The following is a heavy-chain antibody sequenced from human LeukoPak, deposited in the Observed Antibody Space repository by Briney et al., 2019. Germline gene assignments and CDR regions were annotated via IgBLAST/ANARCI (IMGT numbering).Heavy chain of an antibody. Sequence: ETLSLTCTVSGGSISSYYWSWIRQPPGKGLEWIGYIYYSGSTNYNPSLKSRVTISVDTSKNQFSLKLSSVTAADTAVYYCARSYSGYSMYYFDYWGQGTLVTVSS. CDR1: GGSISSYY. D-gene: IGHD3-22*01. V-gene: IGHV4-59*08. J-gene: IGHJ4*02. CDR3: ARSYSGYSMYYFDY. CDR2: IYYSGST.